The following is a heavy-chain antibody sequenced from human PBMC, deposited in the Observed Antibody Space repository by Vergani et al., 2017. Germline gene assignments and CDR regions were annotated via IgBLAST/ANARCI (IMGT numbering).Heavy chain of an antibody. D-gene: IGHD1-26*01. Sequence: QVQLQESGPGLVKPSETLSLTCTVSGGSISSYYWSWIRQPPGKGLEWIGYIYYSGSTNYNPSLKSRVTISVDRSKNQFSLKLSSVTAADTAVYYCARGWVGPYAFDIWGQGTMVTVSS. CDR2: IYYSGST. CDR1: GGSISSYY. V-gene: IGHV4-59*12. CDR3: ARGWVGPYAFDI. J-gene: IGHJ3*02.